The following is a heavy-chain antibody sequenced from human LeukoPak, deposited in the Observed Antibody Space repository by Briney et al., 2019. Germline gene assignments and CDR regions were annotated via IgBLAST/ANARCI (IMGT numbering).Heavy chain of an antibody. Sequence: GGSLRLSCAASGFAFSFYAMSWLRQPPGKGLECVSTINANSGTTSYAASVRGRFTISRDNSKNTLYLQVNSLRADDTAVYYCAKPISGGLAVTADWFDPWGQGTLVVVSS. D-gene: IGHD6-19*01. CDR2: INANSGTT. CDR3: AKPISGGLAVTADWFDP. CDR1: GFAFSFYA. J-gene: IGHJ5*01. V-gene: IGHV3-23*01.